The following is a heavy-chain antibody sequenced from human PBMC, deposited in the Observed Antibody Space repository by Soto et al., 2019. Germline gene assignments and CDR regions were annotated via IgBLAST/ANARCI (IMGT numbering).Heavy chain of an antibody. D-gene: IGHD2-2*01. CDR1: GYTFTSYD. J-gene: IGHJ5*02. V-gene: IGHV1-8*01. CDR2: MNPNSGNT. CDR3: ARGPLGRYCSSTSCYGWFDP. Sequence: ASVKVSCKASGYTFTSYDINWVRQATGQGLEWMGWMNPNSGNTGYAQKFQGRVTMTRNTSISTAYMELSSLRSEDTAVYYCARGPLGRYCSSTSCYGWFDPWGQGTRGTVS.